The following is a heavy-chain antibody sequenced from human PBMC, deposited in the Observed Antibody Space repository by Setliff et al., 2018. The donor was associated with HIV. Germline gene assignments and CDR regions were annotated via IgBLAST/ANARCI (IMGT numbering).Heavy chain of an antibody. Sequence: SEILSLTCTVSGGSIRTGTYYWGWIRQPPGKGLEWIGSIYYDGRTFYKPSLESRLTISVDTSKNQFSLRLNSVTAADTAVYFCARGGAVSADFDSWGQGTLVTVSS. CDR3: ARGGAVSADFDS. J-gene: IGHJ4*02. V-gene: IGHV4-39*07. CDR1: GGSIRTGTYY. D-gene: IGHD3-16*01. CDR2: IYYDGRT.